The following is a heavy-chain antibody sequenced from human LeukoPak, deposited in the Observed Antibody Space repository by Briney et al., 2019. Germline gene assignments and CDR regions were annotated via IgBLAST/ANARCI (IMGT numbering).Heavy chain of an antibody. CDR3: ARAVESRFDP. J-gene: IGHJ5*02. V-gene: IGHV3-53*05. CDR1: GFTVSSNY. CDR2: IYSGGST. Sequence: GGSLRLSCAASGFTVSSNYMSWVRQAPGKGLEWVSVIYSGGSTYYADSVKGRFTISRDNSKNTLYLQMNSLRSEDTAVYYCARAVESRFDPWGQGTLVTVSS.